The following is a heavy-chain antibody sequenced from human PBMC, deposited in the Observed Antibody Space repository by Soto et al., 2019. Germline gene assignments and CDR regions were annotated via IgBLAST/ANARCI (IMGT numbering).Heavy chain of an antibody. CDR1: GFTFSSYA. Sequence: HPGGSLRLSCAASGFTFSSYAMSWVRQAPGKGLEWVSAISGSGGSTYYADSVKGRFTISRDNSKNTLYLQMNSLRAEDTAVYYCAKDYPSVSSWLQSTDSDYWGQGTLVTVSS. CDR2: ISGSGGST. D-gene: IGHD6-13*01. V-gene: IGHV3-23*01. J-gene: IGHJ4*02. CDR3: AKDYPSVSSWLQSTDSDY.